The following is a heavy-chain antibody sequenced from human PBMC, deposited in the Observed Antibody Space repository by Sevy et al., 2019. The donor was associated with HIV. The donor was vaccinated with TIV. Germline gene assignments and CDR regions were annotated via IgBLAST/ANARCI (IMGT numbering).Heavy chain of an antibody. CDR1: GYTFTGYY. D-gene: IGHD3-10*01. V-gene: IGHV1-2*02. CDR3: ARDAVAVVRGVMISGGMDV. Sequence: ASVKVSCKASGYTFTGYYMHWVRQAPGQGLEWMGWINPNSGGTNYAQKFQGRVTMTRETSISTAYMELSRLRSDDTAVYYCARDAVAVVRGVMISGGMDVWGQGTTVTVSS. J-gene: IGHJ6*02. CDR2: INPNSGGT.